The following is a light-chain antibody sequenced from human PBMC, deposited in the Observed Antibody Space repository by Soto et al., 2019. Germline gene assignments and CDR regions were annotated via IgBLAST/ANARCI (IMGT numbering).Light chain of an antibody. CDR1: QGINNY. J-gene: IGKJ1*01. CDR2: ATY. V-gene: IGKV1-16*02. Sequence: DIQMTQSPSSLSASVGDRVTITCRASQGINNYVAWFQQKPGRAPKSLIYATYNLQSGVPSKFSASGSGTEFTLTISSLHPEDFATYYCQQYDTFPRTFGQGTKVEI. CDR3: QQYDTFPRT.